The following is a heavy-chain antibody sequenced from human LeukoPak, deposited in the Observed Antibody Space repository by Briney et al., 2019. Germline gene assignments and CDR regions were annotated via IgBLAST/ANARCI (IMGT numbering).Heavy chain of an antibody. J-gene: IGHJ3*02. CDR1: GGSISSYY. CDR3: TRAHVDPQREVAIYAFDI. D-gene: IGHD5-18*01. CDR2: IYYSGST. Sequence: SETLSLTCTVSGGSISSYYWSWIRQPPGKGLEWIGYIYYSGSTNYNPSLKSRVTISVDTSKNQFSLKLSSVTAADTAVYYCTRAHVDPQREVAIYAFDIWGQGTMVTVSS. V-gene: IGHV4-59*01.